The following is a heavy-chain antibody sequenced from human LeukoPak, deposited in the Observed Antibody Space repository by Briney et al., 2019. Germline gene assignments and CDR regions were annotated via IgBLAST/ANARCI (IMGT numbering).Heavy chain of an antibody. J-gene: IGHJ3*02. CDR2: IYPDDSDT. Sequence: GESLKISCKGSGYSFTSYWIGWVRQMPGKGLEWMGIIYPDDSDTRYSPSFQGQVSISADKSISTAYLQWSSLKASDTPIHYCARTYSYGRNDAFDIWGQGTMVTVSS. V-gene: IGHV5-51*01. CDR1: GYSFTSYW. CDR3: ARTYSYGRNDAFDI. D-gene: IGHD5-18*01.